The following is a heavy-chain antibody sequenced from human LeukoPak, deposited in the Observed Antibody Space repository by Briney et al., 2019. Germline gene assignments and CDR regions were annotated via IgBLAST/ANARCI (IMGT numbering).Heavy chain of an antibody. CDR1: GFTFSSYG. CDR3: ATDASLAAAGTPYYYYGMDV. CDR2: ISYDGSNK. Sequence: GGSLRLSCAASGFTFSSYGMHWVRQAPGKGLEWVAVISYDGSNKYYADSVKGRFTISRDNSKNTLYLQMNSLRAEDTAVYYCATDASLAAAGTPYYYYGMDVWGQGTTVTVSS. V-gene: IGHV3-30*03. J-gene: IGHJ6*02. D-gene: IGHD6-13*01.